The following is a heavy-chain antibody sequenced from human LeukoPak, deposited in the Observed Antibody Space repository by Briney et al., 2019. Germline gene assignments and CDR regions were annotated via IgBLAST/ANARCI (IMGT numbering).Heavy chain of an antibody. CDR1: GFTFSSYG. V-gene: IGHV3-23*01. Sequence: GGSLRLSCAASGFTFSSYGMSWVRQAPGKGLEWVSAISGSGGSTYYADSVKGRFTISRDNSKNTLYLQMNSLRAEDTALYHCARGGYRNPFDHWGQGTLVTVSS. CDR2: ISGSGGST. D-gene: IGHD5-18*01. J-gene: IGHJ4*02. CDR3: ARGGYRNPFDH.